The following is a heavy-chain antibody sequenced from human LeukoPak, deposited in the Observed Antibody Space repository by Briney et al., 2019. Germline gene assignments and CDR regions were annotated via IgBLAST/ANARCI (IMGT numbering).Heavy chain of an antibody. V-gene: IGHV3-33*01. J-gene: IGHJ3*02. Sequence: PGGSLRLSCAASGFTFSSYGMHWVRQAPGKGLEWVAVIWYDGSNKYYADSVKGRFTISRDNSKNTLYLQMNSLRAEDTAVYYCARDGPDDAFDIWGQGTMVTASS. CDR1: GFTFSSYG. CDR3: ARDGPDDAFDI. CDR2: IWYDGSNK.